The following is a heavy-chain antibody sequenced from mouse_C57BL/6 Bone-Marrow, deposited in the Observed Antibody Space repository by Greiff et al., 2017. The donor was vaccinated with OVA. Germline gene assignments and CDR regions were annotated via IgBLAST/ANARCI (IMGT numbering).Heavy chain of an antibody. CDR2: IYPRSGNT. CDR1: GYTFTSYW. CDR3: ARSDPSDY. V-gene: IGHV1-53*01. Sequence: QVQLQQPGTELVKPGASVKLSCKASGYTFTSYWMHWVKQRPGQGLEWIGEIYPRSGNTYYNEKFKGKATLTADKSSSTAYMELRSLTSEDSAVYFCARSDPSDYWGQGTTLTVSS. J-gene: IGHJ2*01.